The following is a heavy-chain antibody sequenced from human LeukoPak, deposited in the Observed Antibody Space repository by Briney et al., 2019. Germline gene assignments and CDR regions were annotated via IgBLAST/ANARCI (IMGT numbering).Heavy chain of an antibody. D-gene: IGHD3-22*01. Sequence: GGSLRVSCAASGFTCSSYWMSWVRQAPGKGLEWVANIKQDGSEKYYVDSVKGRFTISRDNAKHSLYLQMNSLRAEDTDVYYCARSRGTTSWYYYDSSGYYLDYWGQGTLVTVSS. CDR1: GFTCSSYW. CDR2: IKQDGSEK. J-gene: IGHJ4*02. V-gene: IGHV3-7*01. CDR3: ARSRGTTSWYYYDSSGYYLDY.